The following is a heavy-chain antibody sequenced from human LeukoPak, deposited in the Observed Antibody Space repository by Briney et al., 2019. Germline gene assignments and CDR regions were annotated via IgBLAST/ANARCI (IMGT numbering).Heavy chain of an antibody. CDR1: GFTFSSYS. CDR2: ISSRSTHI. D-gene: IGHD7-27*01. CDR3: ARDPLGRAADY. J-gene: IGHJ4*02. Sequence: GGSLRLSCAASGFTFSSYSMNWVRQAPGKGLEWVSSISSRSTHIYYAESVKGRFTISRDNAKNSLYLQMNSLRAEDTAMYYCARDPLGRAADYWGQGSLVTVSS. V-gene: IGHV3-21*01.